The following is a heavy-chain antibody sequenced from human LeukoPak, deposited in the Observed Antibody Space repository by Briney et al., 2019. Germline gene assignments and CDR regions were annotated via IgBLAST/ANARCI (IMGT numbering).Heavy chain of an antibody. D-gene: IGHD1-26*01. J-gene: IGHJ6*03. Sequence: SETLSLTCTVSGGSISSYYWSWIRQPPGKGLEWIGYIYYSGSTNYNPSLKSRVAISVDTSKNQFSLKLSSVTAADTAVYYCASNSGSYYPYYYYYYMDVWGKGTTDTVSS. CDR2: IYYSGST. V-gene: IGHV4-59*08. CDR1: GGSISSYY. CDR3: ASNSGSYYPYYYYYYMDV.